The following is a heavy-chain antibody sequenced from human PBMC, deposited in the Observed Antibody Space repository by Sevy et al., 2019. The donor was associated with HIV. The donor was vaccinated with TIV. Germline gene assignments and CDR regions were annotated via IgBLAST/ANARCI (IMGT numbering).Heavy chain of an antibody. J-gene: IGHJ6*02. CDR3: ARATAGTAPHYSYYTMDV. Sequence: GESLKISCKGSGYIFTNYWIGWVRQLPGIGLEWMGVIYPGDSDSRYSPSFQGHVTMSADKSISTAYLQWSSLKASDTAIYFCARATAGTAPHYSYYTMDVWGQGTTVTVSS. D-gene: IGHD1-1*01. CDR1: GYIFTNYW. CDR2: IYPGDSDS. V-gene: IGHV5-51*01.